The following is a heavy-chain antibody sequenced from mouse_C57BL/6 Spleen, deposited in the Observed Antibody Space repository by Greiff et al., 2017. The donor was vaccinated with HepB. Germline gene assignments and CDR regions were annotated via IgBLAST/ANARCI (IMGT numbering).Heavy chain of an antibody. CDR1: GYTFTSYW. J-gene: IGHJ3*01. D-gene: IGHD1-1*01. CDR2: IDPSDSYT. V-gene: IGHV1-50*01. CDR3: ARGSNPAY. Sequence: QVQLQQPGAELVKPGASVKLSCKASGYTFTSYWMHWVKQRPGQGLEWIGEIDPSDSYTNYNQKFKGKATLTVDTSSSTAYMQLSSLTSEDSAVYYCARGSNPAYWGQGTLVTVSA.